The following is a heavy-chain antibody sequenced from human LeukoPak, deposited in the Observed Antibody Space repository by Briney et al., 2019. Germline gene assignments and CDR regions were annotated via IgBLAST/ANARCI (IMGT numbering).Heavy chain of an antibody. Sequence: EASVKVSCKASGYTFTGYYMHWVRQAPGQGLEWMGWINPNSGGTNYAQKFQGKVTMTRDTSISTAYVELSRLRSDDTAVYYCARDGLRRRVAYNWFDPWGQGTLVTVSS. V-gene: IGHV1-2*02. J-gene: IGHJ5*02. CDR1: GYTFTGYY. CDR3: ARDGLRRRVAYNWFDP. D-gene: IGHD3/OR15-3a*01. CDR2: INPNSGGT.